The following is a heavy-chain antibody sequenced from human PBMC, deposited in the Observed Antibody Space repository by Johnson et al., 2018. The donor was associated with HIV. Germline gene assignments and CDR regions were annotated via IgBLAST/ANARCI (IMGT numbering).Heavy chain of an antibody. V-gene: IGHV3-66*01. CDR3: AKGRSGGSGAFDI. CDR1: GFTFSSNW. J-gene: IGHJ3*02. D-gene: IGHD3-10*01. CDR2: IYSGGST. Sequence: VQLVESGGGVVQPGRSLRLSCAASGFTFSSNWMNWVRQAPGKGLEWVSVIYSGGSTYYADSVRGRFTISRDNSRNTLYLQMNSLRAEDTAVYYCAKGRSGGSGAFDIWGQGTVVTVSS.